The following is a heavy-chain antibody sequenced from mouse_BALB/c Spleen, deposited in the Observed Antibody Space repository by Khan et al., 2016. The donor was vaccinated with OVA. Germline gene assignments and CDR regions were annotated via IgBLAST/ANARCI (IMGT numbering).Heavy chain of an antibody. CDR2: IYWDDDK. D-gene: IGHD2-3*01. CDR3: ARSPWLLHYAVDF. J-gene: IGHJ4*01. Sequence: QVTLKESGPGILQPSQTLSLTCSFSGFSLSSSGMGVNWIRQPSGKGLEWLAHIYWDDDKRYNPSLKSRLTIPKDTSRNQVFLNITSVDTVDTATYSCARSPWLLHYAVDFWGQGTSVTVSS. V-gene: IGHV8-12*01. CDR1: GFSLSSSGMG.